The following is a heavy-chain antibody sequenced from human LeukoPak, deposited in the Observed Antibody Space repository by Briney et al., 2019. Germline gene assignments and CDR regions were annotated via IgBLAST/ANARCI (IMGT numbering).Heavy chain of an antibody. CDR1: GFTFSSYV. CDR2: ISYDGSNE. J-gene: IGHJ4*02. CDR3: ARDRLGALLYFDS. V-gene: IGHV3-30*04. Sequence: GGSLRLSCAASGFTFSSYVMHWVRQAPGKGLEWVAIISYDGSNEYYADSVKGRFTISRDNSKNTLYLQMNSLRAADTAVYYCARDRLGALLYFDSWGQGTLVIVSS. D-gene: IGHD1-26*01.